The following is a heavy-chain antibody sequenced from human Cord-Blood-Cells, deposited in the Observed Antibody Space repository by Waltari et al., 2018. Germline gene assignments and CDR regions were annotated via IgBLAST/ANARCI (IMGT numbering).Heavy chain of an antibody. CDR3: ARVNLEWLLFDY. CDR1: GGSISSGGYS. CDR2: IYHSGST. V-gene: IGHV4-30-2*01. J-gene: IGHJ4*02. Sequence: QLQLQESGSGLVKPSQTLSLTCAVSGGSISSGGYSWSWIRQPPGKGLEWIGYIYHSGSTYYNPSLKSRVTISVDRSKTQFSRKLSSVTAADTAVYYCARVNLEWLLFDYWGQGTLVTVSS. D-gene: IGHD3-3*01.